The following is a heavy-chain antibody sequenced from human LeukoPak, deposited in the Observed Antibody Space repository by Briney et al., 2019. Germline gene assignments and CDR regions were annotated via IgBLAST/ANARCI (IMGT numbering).Heavy chain of an antibody. Sequence: GGSLRLSCAASGFSFSNAWMTWVRQAPGKGLEWVGRIKSKTHGGTTDYAAPVKGRFTISRDDSKNTLYLQINGLKSEDPAVYYCAQHDYGDYWGQGTPVTVSS. CDR2: IKSKTHGGTT. CDR1: GFSFSNAW. J-gene: IGHJ4*02. V-gene: IGHV3-15*01. CDR3: AQHDYGDY.